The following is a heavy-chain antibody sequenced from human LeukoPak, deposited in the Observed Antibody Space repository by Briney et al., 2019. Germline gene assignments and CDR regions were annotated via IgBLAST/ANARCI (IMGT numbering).Heavy chain of an antibody. CDR3: ARGPHNRLERITMVRGAHWFDP. CDR1: GYTFTSYA. CDR2: INTNTGNP. D-gene: IGHD3-10*01. Sequence: ASVKVSCKASGYTFTSYAMNWVRQAPGQGLEWMGWINTNTGNPTYAQGFTGRFVFSLDTSVGTAYLQISSLKAEDTAVYYCARGPHNRLERITMVRGAHWFDPWGQGTLVTVSS. V-gene: IGHV7-4-1*02. J-gene: IGHJ5*02.